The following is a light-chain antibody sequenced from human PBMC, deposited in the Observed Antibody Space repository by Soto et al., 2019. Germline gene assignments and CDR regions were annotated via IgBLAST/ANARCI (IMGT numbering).Light chain of an antibody. CDR3: ATWDDSLDVHV. Sequence: QSVLTQPPSASGTPGQTITISCSGGSSIIGINTVSWYEHLPGTAPRLLIYGNNQRPSGVPDRFSGSKSGTSASLAISGLQSEDEAHYYCATWDDSLDVHVFGTGTKLTVL. V-gene: IGLV1-44*01. CDR1: SSIIGINT. J-gene: IGLJ1*01. CDR2: GNN.